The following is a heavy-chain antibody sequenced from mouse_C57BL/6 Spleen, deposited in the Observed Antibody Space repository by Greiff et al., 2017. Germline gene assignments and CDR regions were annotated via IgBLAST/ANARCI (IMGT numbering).Heavy chain of an antibody. V-gene: IGHV1-76*01. CDR1: GYTFTDYY. CDR3: ARGGYDYDYAMDY. Sequence: QVQLQQSGAELVRPGASVKLSCKASGYTFTDYYINWVKQRPGQGLEWIARIYPGSGNTYYNEKFKGKATLTAEKSSSTAYMQLSSLTSEDSAVYFCARGGYDYDYAMDYWGQGTSVTVSS. CDR2: IYPGSGNT. D-gene: IGHD2-4*01. J-gene: IGHJ4*01.